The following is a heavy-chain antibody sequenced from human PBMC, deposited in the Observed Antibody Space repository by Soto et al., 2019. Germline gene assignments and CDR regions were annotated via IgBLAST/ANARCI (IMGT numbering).Heavy chain of an antibody. Sequence: TGGSLRLSCAASGFTVSSNYMSWVRQAPGKGLEWVSVIYSGGSTYYADSVKGRFTISRDNSKNTLYLQMNSLRAEDTAVYYCARASAYCGGDCYDGGYYFDYWGQGTLVTVSS. D-gene: IGHD2-21*02. CDR1: GFTVSSNY. V-gene: IGHV3-53*01. CDR2: IYSGGST. J-gene: IGHJ4*02. CDR3: ARASAYCGGDCYDGGYYFDY.